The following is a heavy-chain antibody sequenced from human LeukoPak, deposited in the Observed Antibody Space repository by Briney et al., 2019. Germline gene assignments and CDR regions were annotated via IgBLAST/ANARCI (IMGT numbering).Heavy chain of an antibody. CDR1: GGSISSTNW. J-gene: IGHJ2*01. CDR3: AGSRWFGVRRPSYFDL. V-gene: IGHV4-4*02. Sequence: KSSETLSLTCAVSGGSISSTNWWSWVRQPPGKGLEWIGEIYHSGSTNYNPSLKSRVTISVDKSKNQFSLKLRSVTAADTAVYYCAGSRWFGVRRPSYFDLWGRGTLVTVSS. CDR2: IYHSGST. D-gene: IGHD3-10*01.